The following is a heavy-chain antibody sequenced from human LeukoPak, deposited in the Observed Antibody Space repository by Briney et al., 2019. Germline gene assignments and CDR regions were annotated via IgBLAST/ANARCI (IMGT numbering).Heavy chain of an antibody. V-gene: IGHV4-4*02. CDR2: IYHSGST. CDR1: GGSISSSNW. Sequence: SETLSLTCAVSGGSISSSNWWSWVRQPPGKGLEWIGEIYHSGSTNCNPSLKSRVTISVDKSKNQFSLKLSSVTAADTAVYYCARQINRWFGELLPSLHYYYGMDVWGKGTTVTVSS. D-gene: IGHD3-10*01. CDR3: ARQINRWFGELLPSLHYYYGMDV. J-gene: IGHJ6*04.